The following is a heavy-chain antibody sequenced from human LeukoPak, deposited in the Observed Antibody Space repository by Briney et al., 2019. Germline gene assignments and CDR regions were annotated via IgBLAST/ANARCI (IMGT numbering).Heavy chain of an antibody. CDR2: ISYDGSNK. Sequence: GGSLRLSCAASGFTFSSYGMHWVRQAPGKGLEWVAVISYDGSNKYYADSVKGRFTISRDNSKNTLYLQMNSLRAEDTAVYYCAKLYGDYDGDYWGQGTLVTVSS. CDR3: AKLYGDYDGDY. J-gene: IGHJ4*02. D-gene: IGHD4-17*01. V-gene: IGHV3-30*18. CDR1: GFTFSSYG.